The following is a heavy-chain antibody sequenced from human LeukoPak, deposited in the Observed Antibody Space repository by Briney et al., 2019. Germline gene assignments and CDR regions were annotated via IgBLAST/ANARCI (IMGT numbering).Heavy chain of an antibody. J-gene: IGHJ4*02. V-gene: IGHV3-11*04. CDR3: ARSRQDFYFDY. CDR1: GFTFSDSY. CDR2: ISNSGSSI. Sequence: PGGSLRLSCAASGFTFSDSYMTWIRQAPGKGLEWVSYISNSGSSIYYADSVKGRFTTSRDNAKSSLYLQMNSLRAEDTAVYYCARSRQDFYFDYWGQGTLVTVSS.